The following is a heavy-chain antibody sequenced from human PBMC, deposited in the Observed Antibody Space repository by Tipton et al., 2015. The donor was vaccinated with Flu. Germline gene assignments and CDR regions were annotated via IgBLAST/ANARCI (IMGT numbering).Heavy chain of an antibody. D-gene: IGHD6-6*01. V-gene: IGHV4-4*07. J-gene: IGHJ4*02. Sequence: LRLSCTVSGGSISSYYWSWIRQPAGKGLEWIGRIYTSGSTNYNPSLKSRVTMSVDTSKNQFSLKLSSVTAADTAVYYCARDQGVAVRPDNWGQGTLVTVSS. CDR1: GGSISSYY. CDR2: IYTSGST. CDR3: ARDQGVAVRPDN.